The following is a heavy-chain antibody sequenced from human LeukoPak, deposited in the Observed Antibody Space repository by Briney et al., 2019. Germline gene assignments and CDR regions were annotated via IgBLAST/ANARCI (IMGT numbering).Heavy chain of an antibody. D-gene: IGHD1-1*01. V-gene: IGHV6-1*01. J-gene: IGHJ5*02. CDR2: TYYRSKWYN. Sequence: SQTLSLTCAIFGDSISSNSVAWNWIRESPSRGLEWLGRTYYRSKWYNDYAVSVKSRITFNADTSKNQFSLQLNSVTPEDTAVYFCTRGGRHNCDTAFHWFNPWGQGTLVTVSS. CDR3: TRGGRHNCDTAFHWFNP. CDR1: GDSISSNSVA.